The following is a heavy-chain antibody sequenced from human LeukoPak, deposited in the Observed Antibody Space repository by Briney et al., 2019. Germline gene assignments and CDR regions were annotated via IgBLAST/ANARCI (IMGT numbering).Heavy chain of an antibody. D-gene: IGHD2-15*01. J-gene: IGHJ6*03. Sequence: GGSLRLSCAASGFSFSSHGMSWVRQAPGKGLEWVSGIIGGAGGTYYADSVKGRFTISRENSKKTLYFQMTSLRAEDTAIYYCARHPPRYCTGGNCESSFYSYMDVWGKGTTVTASS. CDR1: GFSFSSHG. CDR3: ARHPPRYCTGGNCESSFYSYMDV. V-gene: IGHV3-23*01. CDR2: IIGGAGGT.